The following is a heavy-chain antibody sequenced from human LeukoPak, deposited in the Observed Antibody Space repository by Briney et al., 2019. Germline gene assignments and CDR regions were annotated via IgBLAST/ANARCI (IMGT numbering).Heavy chain of an antibody. CDR3: ARLGCSSTSCLAYVDY. Sequence: SETLSLTCTVSGGSISSSSYYWGWIRQPPGKGLEWIGSIYYSGSTYYNPSLKSRVTISVDTSKNQFSLKLSSVTAADTAVYYCARLGCSSTSCLAYVDYWGRGTLVTVSS. V-gene: IGHV4-39*01. CDR2: IYYSGST. J-gene: IGHJ4*02. CDR1: GGSISSSSYY. D-gene: IGHD2-2*01.